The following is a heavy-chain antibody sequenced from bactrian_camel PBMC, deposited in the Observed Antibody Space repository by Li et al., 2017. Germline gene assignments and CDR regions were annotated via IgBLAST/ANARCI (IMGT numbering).Heavy chain of an antibody. CDR3: ARVDGVSGYWAYAY. Sequence: HVQLVESGGGSVQSGGSLRLSCAVSADTTTDYCMGWVRQAPGEERVEVAVIDSLHMTSYADSVKGRFTISRDNAKNAVYLQLNSLKTEDMAMYYCARVDGVSGYWAYAYWGQGTQVTVS. D-gene: IGHD6*01. CDR2: IDSLHMT. CDR1: ADTTTDYC. V-gene: IGHV3S53*01. J-gene: IGHJ4*01.